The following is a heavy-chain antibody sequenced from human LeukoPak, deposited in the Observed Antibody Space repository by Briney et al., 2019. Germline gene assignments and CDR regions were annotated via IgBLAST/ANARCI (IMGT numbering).Heavy chain of an antibody. V-gene: IGHV3-66*01. CDR1: GFTVSSNY. CDR3: ARDSHESSGWYWYGMDV. D-gene: IGHD6-19*01. CDR2: IYSGGST. J-gene: IGHJ6*02. Sequence: GGSLRLSCAASGFTVSSNYMSWVRQAPGKGLEWVSVIYSGGSTYYADSVKGRFTISRDNSKNTLYLQMNSLRAEDTAVYYCARDSHESSGWYWYGMDVWGQGTTVTVSS.